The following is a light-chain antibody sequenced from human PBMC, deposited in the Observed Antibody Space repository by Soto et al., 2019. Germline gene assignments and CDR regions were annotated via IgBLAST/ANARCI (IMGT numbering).Light chain of an antibody. CDR3: HPYNDWLPT. V-gene: IGKV3-15*01. CDR2: GAS. J-gene: IGKJ1*01. Sequence: EIVMTQSPATLSVSPGERATLSCRASQSVAGDLAWYQQKPGQAPRLLIYGASTRATGVPARFSGSGSWTEFTLTISGLQSDDCAVYYCHPYNDWLPTFGQGTKVEVK. CDR1: QSVAGD.